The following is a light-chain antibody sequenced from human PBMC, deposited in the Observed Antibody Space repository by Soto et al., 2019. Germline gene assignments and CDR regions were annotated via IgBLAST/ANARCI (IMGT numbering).Light chain of an antibody. J-gene: IGKJ2*01. Sequence: EIVLPQSPGTLSLSPGEGATLSCRASQSITTNSLAWYQQKPGQAPRLLIYGASNRATGVPDRVSASGSGTDFTLSFSRLEPEDFAMYYCQQYVTSPYTFGQGTKLAIK. CDR2: GAS. CDR1: QSITTNS. V-gene: IGKV3-20*01. CDR3: QQYVTSPYT.